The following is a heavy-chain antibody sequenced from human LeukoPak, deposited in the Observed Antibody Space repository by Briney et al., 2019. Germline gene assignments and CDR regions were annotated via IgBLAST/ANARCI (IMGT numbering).Heavy chain of an antibody. V-gene: IGHV3-48*01. J-gene: IGHJ4*02. CDR1: GFTFSTYS. D-gene: IGHD2-8*01. Sequence: GGSLRLSCAASGFTFSTYSMSWVRQAPGKGLEWVSYISSSSSTISYPDSVRGRFTISRDNAKNSLYLQMNNLRAEDTAVYYCARDRCTNGVCYTFAYWGQGTLVTVSS. CDR2: ISSSSSTI. CDR3: ARDRCTNGVCYTFAY.